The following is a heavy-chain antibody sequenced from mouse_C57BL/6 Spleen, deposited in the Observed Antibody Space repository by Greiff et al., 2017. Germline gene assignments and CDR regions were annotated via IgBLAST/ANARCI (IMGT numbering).Heavy chain of an antibody. CDR2: INPSSGYT. J-gene: IGHJ3*01. Sequence: QVQLQQSGAELARPGASVKMSCKASGYTFTSYTMHWVKQRPGQGLEWIGYINPSSGYTKYNQKFKDKATLTADKSSITAYMQRSSLTSEDSAVYYCAALYGGFAYWGQGTLVTVSA. D-gene: IGHD1-1*01. CDR3: AALYGGFAY. V-gene: IGHV1-4*01. CDR1: GYTFTSYT.